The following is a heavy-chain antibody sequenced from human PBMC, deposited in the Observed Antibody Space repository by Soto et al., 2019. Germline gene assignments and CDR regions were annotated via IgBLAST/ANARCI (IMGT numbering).Heavy chain of an antibody. V-gene: IGHV3-30*18. J-gene: IGHJ4*02. CDR1: GFTFSSYG. CDR3: AKEPPRGSGSPLYYFDY. CDR2: ISYDGSNK. Sequence: GGSLRLSCAASGFTFSSYGMHWVRQAPGKGLEWVAVISYDGSNKYYADSVKGRFTISRDNSKNTLYLQMNSLRAEDTAVYYCAKEPPRGSGSPLYYFDYWGQGTLVTVS. D-gene: IGHD3-10*01.